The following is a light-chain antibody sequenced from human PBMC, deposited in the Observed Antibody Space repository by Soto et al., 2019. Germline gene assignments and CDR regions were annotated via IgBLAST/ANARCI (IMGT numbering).Light chain of an antibody. Sequence: ENVLTQSPDTLSLSPGERATLSCRASQSVSNNYVAWYQQKPGQAPMLLIDAASNRATGIPDRCSGSGSGTDFTLTISRLEPEDVAVYYWQQYGSSGTFGQGTKVDIK. CDR3: QQYGSSGT. CDR2: AAS. CDR1: QSVSNNY. V-gene: IGKV3-20*01. J-gene: IGKJ1*01.